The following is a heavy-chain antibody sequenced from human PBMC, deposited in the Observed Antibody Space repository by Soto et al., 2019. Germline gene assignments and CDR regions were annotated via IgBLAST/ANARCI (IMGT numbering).Heavy chain of an antibody. V-gene: IGHV4-31*03. Sequence: SETLSLTCTVSGGSISSGGYYWSWIRQHPGKGLEWIGYIYYSGSTYYNPSLKSRVTISVDTSKSQFSLKLSSVAAADTAVYYCARAVFRKIVVVSWFDPWGQGTLVTVSS. CDR3: ARAVFRKIVVVSWFDP. D-gene: IGHD3-22*01. J-gene: IGHJ5*02. CDR1: GGSISSGGYY. CDR2: IYYSGST.